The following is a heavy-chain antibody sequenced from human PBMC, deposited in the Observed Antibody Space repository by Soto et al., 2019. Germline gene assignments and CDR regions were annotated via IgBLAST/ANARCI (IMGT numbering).Heavy chain of an antibody. CDR3: ARTNDILTLNDAFDI. CDR2: IYYSGST. Sequence: PSETLSLTCTVSGGSISSYYWSWIRQPPGKGLEWIGYIYYSGSTNYNPSLKSRVTISVDTSKNQFSLKLSSVTAADTAVYYCARTNDILTLNDAFDIWGQGTMVTVSS. D-gene: IGHD3-9*01. CDR1: GGSISSYY. J-gene: IGHJ3*02. V-gene: IGHV4-59*01.